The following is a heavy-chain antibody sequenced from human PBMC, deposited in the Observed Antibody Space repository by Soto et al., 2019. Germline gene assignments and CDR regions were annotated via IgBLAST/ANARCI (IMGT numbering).Heavy chain of an antibody. Sequence: QVQLQESGPGLVKPLETLSLTCIVSGGSISSYYWTWTRQPPGKGLEWIGCVYNGATTSYNSTLKSRVTISVDTSKNQFSLKLTSVTAADTAMYYCARDDSERPATYWGQGTLVTVSS. CDR1: GGSISSYY. J-gene: IGHJ4*02. D-gene: IGHD3-10*01. CDR3: ARDDSERPATY. CDR2: VYNGATT. V-gene: IGHV4-59*01.